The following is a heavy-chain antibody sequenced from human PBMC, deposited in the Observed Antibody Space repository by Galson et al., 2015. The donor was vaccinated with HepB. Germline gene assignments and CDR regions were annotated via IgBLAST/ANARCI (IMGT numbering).Heavy chain of an antibody. D-gene: IGHD6-19*01. CDR1: GFTFSSYA. Sequence: SLRLSCAASGFTFSSYAMHWVRQAPGKGLEWVAVISYDGSNKYYADSVKGRFTISRDNSKNTLYLQMNSLRAEDTAVYYCARGDSSGWGWGQGTLVTVSS. CDR2: ISYDGSNK. CDR3: ARGDSSGWG. J-gene: IGHJ4*02. V-gene: IGHV3-30-3*01.